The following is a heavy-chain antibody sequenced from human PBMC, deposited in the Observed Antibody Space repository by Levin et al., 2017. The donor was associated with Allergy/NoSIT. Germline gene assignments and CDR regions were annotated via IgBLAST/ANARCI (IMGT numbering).Heavy chain of an antibody. J-gene: IGHJ4*02. CDR3: AKDRQQWLVRMFDS. D-gene: IGHD6-19*01. V-gene: IGHV3-30*18. CDR2: TSSDGSDK. CDR1: GFTFSSYA. Sequence: LSLTCAASGFTFSSYAMHWVRQAPGKGLEWVTLTSSDGSDKDYADSVQGRFTISRDNSKNTLFLQMNSLRPEDTAVYYCAKDRQQWLVRMFDSWGQGTLVTVSS.